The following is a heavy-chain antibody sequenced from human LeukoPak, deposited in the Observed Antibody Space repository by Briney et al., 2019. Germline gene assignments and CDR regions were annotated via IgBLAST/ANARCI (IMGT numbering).Heavy chain of an antibody. CDR1: GFTFSSYD. CDR2: IGTAGGT. Sequence: GGSLRLSCATSGFTFSSYDMDWVRQATGKGLEWVSAIGTAGGTYYPGSVKGRFTISRENAKNSLYLQMNSLRAGDTAVYYCARALSSSWPLDYWGQGTLVTVSS. V-gene: IGHV3-13*01. CDR3: ARALSSSWPLDY. J-gene: IGHJ4*02. D-gene: IGHD6-13*01.